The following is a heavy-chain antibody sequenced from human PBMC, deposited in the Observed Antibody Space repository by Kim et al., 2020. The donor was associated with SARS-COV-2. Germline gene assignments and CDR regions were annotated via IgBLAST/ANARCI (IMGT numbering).Heavy chain of an antibody. CDR1: GFTFSSYA. CDR3: ARDNGGVGATGILDGGAFDM. CDR2: ISYDGSNK. V-gene: IGHV3-30-3*01. Sequence: GGSLRLSCAASGFTFSSYAMHWVRQAPGKGLEWVAVISYDGSNKYYADSVKGRFTISRDNSKNTLYLQMNSLRAEDTAVYYCARDNGGVGATGILDGGAFDMWGPGTMGTVSS. J-gene: IGHJ3*02. D-gene: IGHD1-26*01.